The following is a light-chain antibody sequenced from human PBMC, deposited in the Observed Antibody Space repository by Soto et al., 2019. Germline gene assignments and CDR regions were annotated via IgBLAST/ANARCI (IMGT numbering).Light chain of an antibody. V-gene: IGKV1-39*01. Sequence: DIQMTPSPSSLSAPVGDRVTITSRASQSISSYLNWYQQKPGKAPKLLTYAASSLQSGAPPSSGGGGPGTDFTLTISSLQPEDFATYYCQKSYSTPRTFGQGTKVDI. CDR1: QSISSY. CDR3: QKSYSTPRT. CDR2: AAS. J-gene: IGKJ1*01.